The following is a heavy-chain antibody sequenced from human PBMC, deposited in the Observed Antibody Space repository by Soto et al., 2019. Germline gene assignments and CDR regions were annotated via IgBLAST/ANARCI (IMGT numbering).Heavy chain of an antibody. Sequence: SVKVSCKVSGYTLTELSMHWVRQAPGKGLEWMGGIIPIFGTANYAQKFQGRVTITADESTSTAYMELSSLRSEDTAVYYCARGDYYDSSGYYLGSDYWGQGTLVTVSS. CDR3: ARGDYYDSSGYYLGSDY. CDR2: IIPIFGTA. V-gene: IGHV1-69*13. CDR1: GYTLTELS. J-gene: IGHJ4*02. D-gene: IGHD3-22*01.